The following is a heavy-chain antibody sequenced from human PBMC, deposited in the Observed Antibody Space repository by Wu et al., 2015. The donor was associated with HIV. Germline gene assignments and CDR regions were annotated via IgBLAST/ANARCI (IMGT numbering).Heavy chain of an antibody. CDR3: AREGRTGTTWLFYYYMDV. D-gene: IGHD1-7*01. CDR1: GGSISSHY. J-gene: IGHJ6*03. V-gene: IGHV4-59*11. CDR2: IYYSGST. Sequence: QVQLQESGPGLVKPSETLSLTCTVSGGSISSHYWSWIRQPPGKGLEWIGYIYYSGSTNYNPSLKSRVTISVDTSKNQFSLKLSSVTAADTAVYYCAREGRTGTTWLFYYYMDVWGKGTTVTVSS.